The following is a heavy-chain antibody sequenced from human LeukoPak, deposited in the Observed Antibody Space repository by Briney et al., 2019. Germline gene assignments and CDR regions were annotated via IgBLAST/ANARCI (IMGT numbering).Heavy chain of an antibody. V-gene: IGHV3-30*04. J-gene: IGHJ4*02. CDR1: GFTFSTYA. Sequence: GGSLRLSCEASGFTFSTYAMHWVRQAPGRGLEWVAVISIDGSDKHHADSVKGRFTISRDNSKNTLYLQMNSLRAEDTAVYFCARDVKSSAEYYFDYWGQGTLVTVSS. CDR3: ARDVKSSAEYYFDY. D-gene: IGHD6-13*01. CDR2: ISIDGSDK.